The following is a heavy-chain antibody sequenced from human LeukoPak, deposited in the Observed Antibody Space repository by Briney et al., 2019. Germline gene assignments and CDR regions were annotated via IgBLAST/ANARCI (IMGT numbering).Heavy chain of an antibody. V-gene: IGHV3-23*01. Sequence: PGGSLRLSCATSGFTFSTYAMSWVRQAPGKGLEWVSAISGSGGSTYYADSVKGRFTISRDNSKNTLYLQMNSLRAEDTAVYYCAKSSFGYYYDSSGYYRGDYWGQGTLVTVSS. CDR1: GFTFSTYA. CDR3: AKSSFGYYYDSSGYYRGDY. D-gene: IGHD3-22*01. J-gene: IGHJ4*02. CDR2: ISGSGGST.